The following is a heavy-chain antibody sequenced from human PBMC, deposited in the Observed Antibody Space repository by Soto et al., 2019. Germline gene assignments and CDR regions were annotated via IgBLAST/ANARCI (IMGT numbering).Heavy chain of an antibody. V-gene: IGHV3-23*01. Sequence: QPGGSLRLSCAASGFTFSSYAMSWVRQAPGKGLEWVSAISGSGGSTYYADSVKGRFIISRDNSKNTLYLQMNSLRAEDTAVYYCAKDPAIVVVVAATLYAYWGQGTLVTVSS. J-gene: IGHJ4*02. CDR2: ISGSGGST. CDR1: GFTFSSYA. D-gene: IGHD2-15*01. CDR3: AKDPAIVVVVAATLYAY.